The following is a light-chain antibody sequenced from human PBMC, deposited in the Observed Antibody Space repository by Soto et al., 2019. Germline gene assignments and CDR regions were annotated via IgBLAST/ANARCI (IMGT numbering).Light chain of an antibody. CDR3: QQYNNYLRT. Sequence: DIQMTQSPSTLSASVGDRVTITCRASQSISSWLAWYQQKPGKAPKLLIYDASSLESGVPSRFSGSGSGTEFTLTISSLQPDDFATYYCQQYNNYLRTFGQGTKV. CDR1: QSISSW. J-gene: IGKJ1*01. V-gene: IGKV1-5*01. CDR2: DAS.